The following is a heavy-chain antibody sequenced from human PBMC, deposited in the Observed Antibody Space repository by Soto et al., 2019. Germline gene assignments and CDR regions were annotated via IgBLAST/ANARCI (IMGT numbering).Heavy chain of an antibody. CDR3: ARTHTVRGVISMYHGMDV. CDR2: IDWDDDK. Sequence: SGPKLVNPTQTLTLTCTFSGFSLSTSGVCVSWIRQPPGKALEWLALIDWDDDKYYTASLETRLTISKDTSKNQVVLTVTNMDPVDTATYYCARTHTVRGVISMYHGMDVWGQGTTVTVSS. J-gene: IGHJ6*02. V-gene: IGHV2-70*01. D-gene: IGHD3-10*01. CDR1: GFSLSTSGVC.